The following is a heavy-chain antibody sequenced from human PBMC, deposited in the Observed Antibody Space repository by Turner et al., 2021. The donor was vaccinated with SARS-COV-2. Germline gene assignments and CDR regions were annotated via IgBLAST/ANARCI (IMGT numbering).Heavy chain of an antibody. J-gene: IGHJ6*02. Sequence: QVQLVKSGGGVVQPGRSLRLSCAASGFTFSSYAMNWVRQAPGKGLEWVAVISYDGSNKYYADSVKGRFTISRDNSKNTLYLQMNSLRAEDTAVYYCAGIQSYDRSDYYGMDVWGQGTTVTVSS. CDR3: AGIQSYDRSDYYGMDV. D-gene: IGHD3-22*01. CDR2: ISYDGSNK. CDR1: GFTFSSYA. V-gene: IGHV3-30-3*01.